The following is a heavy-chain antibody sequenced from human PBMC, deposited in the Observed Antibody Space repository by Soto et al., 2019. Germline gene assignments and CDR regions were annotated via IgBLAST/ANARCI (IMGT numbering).Heavy chain of an antibody. V-gene: IGHV3-48*03. Sequence: GVSLRLPCAASGFSSSSYEMNCVRQAPGKGLEWFSSISSSGSTIYYADSVKGRFTISRDNAKNSLYLQMNSLRPEDTAVYYCAKSNRGAYGSPDFWGQGTPVTVSS. CDR1: GFSSSSYE. CDR2: ISSSGSTI. J-gene: IGHJ4*02. D-gene: IGHD2-15*01. CDR3: AKSNRGAYGSPDF.